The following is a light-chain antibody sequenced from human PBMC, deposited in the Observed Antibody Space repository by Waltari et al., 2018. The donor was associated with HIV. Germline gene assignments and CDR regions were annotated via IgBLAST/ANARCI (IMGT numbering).Light chain of an antibody. V-gene: IGKV4-1*01. J-gene: IGKJ4*01. Sequence: DIVMTQSPDSLAVSLGETVSIHCQSRRTVLYHSDNKNYLAWYQHKPGQAPRVLISWASTRAVMVPSSIPALGVPERFSGSGSGTNFSLTISGLQEDDVAIYYCQQYFSLPPTFGGGTRVERK. CDR1: RTVLYHSDNKNY. CDR3: QQYFSLPPT. CDR2: WAS.